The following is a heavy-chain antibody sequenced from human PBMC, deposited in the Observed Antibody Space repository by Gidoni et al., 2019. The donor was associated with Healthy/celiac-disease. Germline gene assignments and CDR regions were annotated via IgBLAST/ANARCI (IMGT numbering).Heavy chain of an antibody. D-gene: IGHD3-10*01. V-gene: IGHV1-69*01. J-gene: IGHJ5*02. CDR1: GGTFSSYA. Sequence: QVQLVQSGAEVKKPGSSVQVSCKASGGTFSSYAISWVRQAPGQGLEWMGGIIPIVGTANYAQKFQGRVTITADESTSTAYMELSSLRSEDTAVYYCARERYYGSGSYNWFDPWGQGTLVTVSS. CDR3: ARERYYGSGSYNWFDP. CDR2: IIPIVGTA.